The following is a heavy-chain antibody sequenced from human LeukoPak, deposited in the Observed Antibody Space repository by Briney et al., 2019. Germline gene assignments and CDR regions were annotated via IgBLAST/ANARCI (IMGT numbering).Heavy chain of an antibody. CDR2: ISAYNGNT. D-gene: IGHD1-26*01. CDR1: GYTFTSYG. CDR3: ARDHVSGSYFGNNWFDP. J-gene: IGHJ5*02. Sequence: ASVKVSCKASGYTFTSYGISWVRQAPGQGLEWMGWISAYNGNTNYAQKLQGRVTMTTDTSTSTANMELRSLRSDDTAVYYCARDHVSGSYFGNNWFDPWGQGTLVTVSS. V-gene: IGHV1-18*01.